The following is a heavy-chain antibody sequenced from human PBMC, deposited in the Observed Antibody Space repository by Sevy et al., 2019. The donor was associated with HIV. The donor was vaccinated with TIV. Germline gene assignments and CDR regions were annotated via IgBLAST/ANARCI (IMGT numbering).Heavy chain of an antibody. CDR3: AGGRDIVAYYYMDV. Sequence: GGSLRLSCAASGFTFSSYSKNWVRQAPGKGLEWVSYISSSSSTIYYADSVKGRFTISRDNAKNSLYLQMNSLRAEDTAVYYCAGGRDIVAYYYMDVWGKGTTVTVSS. D-gene: IGHD2-15*01. CDR1: GFTFSSYS. J-gene: IGHJ6*03. V-gene: IGHV3-48*01. CDR2: ISSSSSTI.